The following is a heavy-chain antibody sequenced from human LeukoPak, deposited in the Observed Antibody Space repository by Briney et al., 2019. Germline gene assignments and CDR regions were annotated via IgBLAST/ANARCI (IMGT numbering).Heavy chain of an antibody. V-gene: IGHV3-23*01. CDR2: ISGSGGST. D-gene: IGHD4-17*01. CDR1: GFTFSSYA. Sequence: PGGSLRLSCAASGFTFSSYAMSWVRQAPGKGLEWVSAISGSGGSTYYADSVKGRFTISRDNSKNTLYLQMNSLRAEDTAVYYCAKDGRGLDYGDYYFDYWGQGTLVTVSS. J-gene: IGHJ4*02. CDR3: AKDGRGLDYGDYYFDY.